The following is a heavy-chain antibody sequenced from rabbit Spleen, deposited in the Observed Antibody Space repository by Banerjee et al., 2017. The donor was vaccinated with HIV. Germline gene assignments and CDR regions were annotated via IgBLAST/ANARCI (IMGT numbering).Heavy chain of an antibody. V-gene: IGHV1S40*01. Sequence: QSLEESGGGLFQPEGSLTLTCKASGFSFSSSYYMCWVRQAPGKGLQWIACIYTGDDNTYYANWAKGRFTGSKTSSTTVTLQMTSLTAADTATYFCTRDDGSGHYIDGYFKWWGPGTLVTVS. CDR3: TRDDGSGHYIDGYFKW. CDR1: GFSFSSSYY. CDR2: IYTGDDNT. D-gene: IGHD1-1*01. J-gene: IGHJ4*01.